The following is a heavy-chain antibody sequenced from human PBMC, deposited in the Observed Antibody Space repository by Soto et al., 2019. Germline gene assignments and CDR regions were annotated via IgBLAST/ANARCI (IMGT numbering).Heavy chain of an antibody. CDR3: AREAGSGSYYPFDY. V-gene: IGHV1-18*01. Sequence: EASVKVSCKASGYTFTHYAISWMRQTPGQGLEWMGWISPYNGDTKYAQKFQGRVTMTTDTSTTTAYMELRSLRSDDTAVYYCAREAGSGSYYPFDYWGQGTLVTVSS. CDR2: ISPYNGDT. J-gene: IGHJ4*02. D-gene: IGHD3-10*01. CDR1: GYTFTHYA.